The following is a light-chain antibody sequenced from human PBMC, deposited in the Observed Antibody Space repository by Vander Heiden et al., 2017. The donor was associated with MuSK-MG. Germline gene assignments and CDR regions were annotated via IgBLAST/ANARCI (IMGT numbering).Light chain of an antibody. CDR3: QQYNSYST. J-gene: IGKJ1*01. V-gene: IGKV1-5*03. Sequence: DIQMTQSPSTLSAAVGDRVTITCQASQSISSLVAWYQQKPGKAPKLLIYKASSLGSGVPSRFSGSGSGTEFTLTISSLQPDDFATYYCQQYNSYSTFGQGTKVEIK. CDR2: KAS. CDR1: QSISSL.